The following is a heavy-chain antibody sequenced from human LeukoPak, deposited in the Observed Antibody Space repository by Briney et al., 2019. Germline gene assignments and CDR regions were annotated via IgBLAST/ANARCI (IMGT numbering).Heavy chain of an antibody. D-gene: IGHD3-10*01. V-gene: IGHV4-39*01. CDR1: GGSISSSSYY. CDR3: ASPSGNHQFDY. J-gene: IGHJ4*02. Sequence: PSETLSLTCTVSGGSISSSSYYWGWIRQPPGEGLEWIGSIYYSGSTYYNPSLKSRVTISVDTSKNQFSLKLSSVTAADTAVYYCASPSGNHQFDYWGQGTLVTVSS. CDR2: IYYSGST.